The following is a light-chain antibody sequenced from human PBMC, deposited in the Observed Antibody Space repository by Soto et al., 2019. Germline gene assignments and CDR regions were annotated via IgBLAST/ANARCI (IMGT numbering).Light chain of an antibody. CDR1: QDMNTY. CDR3: QQLNSYPLT. V-gene: IGKV1-9*01. CDR2: GAS. J-gene: IGKJ4*01. Sequence: DIQMTQSPSFLSASVGDRVTITCRAGQDMNTYIAWYQHTPGKAPKLLIYGASTLQSGVPARFSGSESGAVFTLRISSLQPEDFATYYCQQLNSYPLTFGGGTKVDIK.